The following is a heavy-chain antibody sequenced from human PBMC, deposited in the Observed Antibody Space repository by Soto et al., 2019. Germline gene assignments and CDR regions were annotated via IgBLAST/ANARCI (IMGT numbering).Heavy chain of an antibody. Sequence: LRLSCAASGFTFSSYGMHWVRQAPGKGLEWVAVISYDGSNKYYADSVKGRFTISRDNSKNTLYLQMNSLRAEDTAVYYCAKDMADYYDSSGYYSHYYGMDVWGQGTTVTVSS. CDR2: ISYDGSNK. D-gene: IGHD3-22*01. CDR1: GFTFSSYG. J-gene: IGHJ6*02. V-gene: IGHV3-30*18. CDR3: AKDMADYYDSSGYYSHYYGMDV.